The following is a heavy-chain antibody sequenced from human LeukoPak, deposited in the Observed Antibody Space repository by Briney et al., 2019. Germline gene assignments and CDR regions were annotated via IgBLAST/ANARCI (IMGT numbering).Heavy chain of an antibody. CDR2: ISGSRSNI. CDR3: VRDSAHVVVAPAVIPPGLDNWFDP. CDR1: GFTFSDYY. J-gene: IGHJ5*02. Sequence: GGSLRLSCAASGFTFSDYYMSWIRQAPGKGLEWVSYISGSRSNIQYADSVKGRFTISRDNAKNSLYLQMNSLRAEDTAVYYCVRDSAHVVVAPAVIPPGLDNWFDPWGQGTLVTVSS. V-gene: IGHV3-11*05. D-gene: IGHD2-2*01.